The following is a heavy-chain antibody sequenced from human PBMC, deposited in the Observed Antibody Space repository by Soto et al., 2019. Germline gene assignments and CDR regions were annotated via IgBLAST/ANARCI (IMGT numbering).Heavy chain of an antibody. D-gene: IGHD2-21*01. CDR3: ARDQGIPYCGGDCYSDWYFDL. CDR1: GYTFTNYA. J-gene: IGHJ2*01. CDR2: LNPGNGST. V-gene: IGHV1-3*01. Sequence: QVQLVQSGAEVKEPGASVKVSCRASGYTFTNYAIHWVRQAPGQRLEWMGWLNPGNGSTKYPQKFQGRVTITRDTSASTAYMFLSSLRSEDTAVYYCARDQGIPYCGGDCYSDWYFDLWGRGTLVTVSS.